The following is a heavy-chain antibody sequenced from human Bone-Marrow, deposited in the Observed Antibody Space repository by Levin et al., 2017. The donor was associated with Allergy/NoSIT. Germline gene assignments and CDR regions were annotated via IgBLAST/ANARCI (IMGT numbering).Heavy chain of an antibody. Sequence: GESLKISCAASGFTFSSYAMSWVRQAPGKGLEWVSSISGSGTITHYAESVKGRFTISRDISKNMLHLQMNSLRAEDTAIYFCAKEGLAVAGYYFDSWGQGPWSPSPQ. CDR2: ISGSGTIT. D-gene: IGHD6-19*01. J-gene: IGHJ4*02. V-gene: IGHV3-23*01. CDR1: GFTFSSYA. CDR3: AKEGLAVAGYYFDS.